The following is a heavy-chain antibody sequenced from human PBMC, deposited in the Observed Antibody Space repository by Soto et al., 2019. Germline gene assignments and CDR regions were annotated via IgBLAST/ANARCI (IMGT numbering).Heavy chain of an antibody. D-gene: IGHD3-9*01. CDR2: IYDTESA. CDR3: ARRGNILTAYYNLWFDP. CDR1: GGSISSGGYY. V-gene: IGHV4-31*03. J-gene: IGHJ5*02. Sequence: SETLSLTCSVSGGSISSGGYYWSWIRHLPGKGLEWIGYIYDTESAYYNPSLKSRVSISMDTSENHFAMRLTSVTAADTAVYYCARRGNILTAYYNLWFDPWGQGTLVTVSS.